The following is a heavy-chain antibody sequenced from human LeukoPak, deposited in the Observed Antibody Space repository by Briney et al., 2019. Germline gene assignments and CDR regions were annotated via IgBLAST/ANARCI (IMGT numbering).Heavy chain of an antibody. CDR3: AKDIYPGIFDP. J-gene: IGHJ5*02. D-gene: IGHD2-2*02. V-gene: IGHV3-21*01. CDR1: GFTFSSYS. Sequence: PGGSLRLSCAASGFTFSSYSMNWVRQAPGKGLEWVSSFSSSNSYIYYADSVKGRFTMSRDNAKNSVYLEMNSLRAEDTAVYYCAKDIYPGIFDPWGQGTLVTVSS. CDR2: FSSSNSYI.